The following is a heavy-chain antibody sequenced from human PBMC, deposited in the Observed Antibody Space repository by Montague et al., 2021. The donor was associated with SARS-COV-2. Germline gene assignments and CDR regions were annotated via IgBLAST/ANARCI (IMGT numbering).Heavy chain of an antibody. CDR1: YY. J-gene: IGHJ3*01. V-gene: IGHV4-39*02. CDR3: ARLKRYFDSSGSPSAFDF. D-gene: IGHD3-22*01. Sequence: YYMTWIRQPPGKGLEWIGSIYYTGNTYYNPSLKSRVTISVVTSKNHFTLKLSSVTAAEAAVYYCARLKRYFDSSGSPSAFDFWGQGTKVTVSS. CDR2: IYYTGNT.